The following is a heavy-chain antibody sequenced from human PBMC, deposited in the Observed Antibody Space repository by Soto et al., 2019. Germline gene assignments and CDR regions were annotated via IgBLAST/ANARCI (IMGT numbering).Heavy chain of an antibody. Sequence: GGSLRLSCAASGFTFDDYAMHWVRQAPGKGLEWVSGISWNSGSIGYADSVKGRFTISRDSAKNSLYLQMNSLRAEDTALYYCAKGWYSSSSGYYYYYGMDVWGQGTTVTVSS. J-gene: IGHJ6*02. CDR2: ISWNSGSI. V-gene: IGHV3-9*01. CDR1: GFTFDDYA. D-gene: IGHD6-6*01. CDR3: AKGWYSSSSGYYYYYGMDV.